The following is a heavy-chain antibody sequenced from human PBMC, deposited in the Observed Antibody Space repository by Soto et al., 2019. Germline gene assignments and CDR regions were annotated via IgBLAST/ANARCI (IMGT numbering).Heavy chain of an antibody. V-gene: IGHV1-69*01. D-gene: IGHD5-12*01. CDR2: IVPVFGRP. CDR1: GGSFSNFG. CDR3: VREGSGYNF. J-gene: IGHJ4*02. Sequence: PRPQLKVSCKASGGSFSNFGISWVRQAPGQGLEWMGGIVPVFGRPNYAQRFRGRLTITADESTSTGYMELISLRSDDTAVYYCVREGSGYNFWGQGTQVTVSS.